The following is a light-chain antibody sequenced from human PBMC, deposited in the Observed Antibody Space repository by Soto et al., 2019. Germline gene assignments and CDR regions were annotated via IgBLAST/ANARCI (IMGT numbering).Light chain of an antibody. J-gene: IGKJ1*01. V-gene: IGKV3-15*01. CDR2: GAS. Sequence: EIVMTQSPATLPVSPGERATLSCRASQSVSNNLVWYQQKPGQAPRLLIYGASTRATGIPARFSGSGSGTEFTLTISSLQSEDFAIYYCQQYNNWPRTFGQGTKVEIK. CDR3: QQYNNWPRT. CDR1: QSVSNN.